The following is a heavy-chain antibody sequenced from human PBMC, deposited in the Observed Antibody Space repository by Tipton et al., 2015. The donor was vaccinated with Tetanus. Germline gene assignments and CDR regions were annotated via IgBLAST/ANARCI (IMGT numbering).Heavy chain of an antibody. CDR3: ARRRSNTKLFFWFDP. D-gene: IGHD3-10*01. Sequence: QLVQSGVEVKKPGESLRISCQASGYSFSSYYIAWVRQMPGRGLEWMGFIHPGESTTTYSQSFQGRVTFSAEPSINNAYLHWVSLTDSGTATYCCARRRSNTKLFFWFDPWGQGTPVSASS. V-gene: IGHV5-51*01. J-gene: IGHJ5*02. CDR1: GYSFSSYY. CDR2: IHPGESTT.